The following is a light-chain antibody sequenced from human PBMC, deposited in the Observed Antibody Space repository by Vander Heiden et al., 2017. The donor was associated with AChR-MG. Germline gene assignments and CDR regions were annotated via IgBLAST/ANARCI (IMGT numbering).Light chain of an antibody. J-gene: IGKJ2*01. CDR2: AAS. CDR3: QQSYGGPLT. CDR1: QSIISY. Sequence: DIQMTPYPSSLSASVGDRVTITCRASQSIISYLNWYRQRPGKVPELLIYAASSRESGVPARFSGSGSGTEFTLTISSLQSEDFAAYYCQQSYGGPLTFGQGTKLEMK. V-gene: IGKV1-39*01.